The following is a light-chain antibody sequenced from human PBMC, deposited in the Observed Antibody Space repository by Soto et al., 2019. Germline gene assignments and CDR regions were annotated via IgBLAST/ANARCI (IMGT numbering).Light chain of an antibody. CDR3: GTWDSSLSAGV. CDR2: ENN. J-gene: IGLJ1*01. Sequence: QSVLTQPPSVSAARGQKVTISCSGSSSNIGNNYVSWYQQLPGTAPKLLIYENNKRPSGIPDRFSGSKSGTSATLGITGLQAGDEADFYCGTWDSSLSAGVFGTGTKLTVL. V-gene: IGLV1-51*01. CDR1: SSNIGNNY.